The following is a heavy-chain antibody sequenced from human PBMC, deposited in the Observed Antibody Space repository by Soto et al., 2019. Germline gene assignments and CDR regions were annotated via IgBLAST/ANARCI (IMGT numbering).Heavy chain of an antibody. D-gene: IGHD1-26*01. CDR1: GYTFSDYY. V-gene: IGHV1-2*02. CDR3: ARDLAKGGGSAGFDY. J-gene: IGHJ4*02. Sequence: ASVKVSCKAGGYTFSDYYIQWVRQAPGQGLEYMGWISPKSGGAAYAQKFRGRVTMTRDTSLSTVYMTLTRLTSDDTAVYYCARDLAKGGGSAGFDYWGQGTLVTVSS. CDR2: ISPKSGGA.